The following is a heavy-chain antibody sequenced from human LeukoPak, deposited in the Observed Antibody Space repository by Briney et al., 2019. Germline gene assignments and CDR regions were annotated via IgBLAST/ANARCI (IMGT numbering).Heavy chain of an antibody. Sequence: GGSLRLSCAASGFTFSSYAMSWVRQAPGKGLEWVSAISGSGGSTYYADSVEGRFTISRDNSKNTLYLQMNSLRAEDTAVYYCAKDVGRATDAFDIWGQGTMVTVSS. J-gene: IGHJ3*02. CDR1: GFTFSSYA. CDR2: ISGSGGST. CDR3: AKDVGRATDAFDI. V-gene: IGHV3-23*01.